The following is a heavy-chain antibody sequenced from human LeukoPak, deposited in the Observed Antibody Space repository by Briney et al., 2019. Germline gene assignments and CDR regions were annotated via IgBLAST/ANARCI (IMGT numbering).Heavy chain of an antibody. CDR2: IIPIFGIA. J-gene: IGHJ6*02. CDR1: GGTFSSYA. D-gene: IGHD2-2*01. V-gene: IGHV1-69*04. CDR3: ASKPYCSSTSCWHGMDA. Sequence: SVKVSCKASGGTFSSYAISWVRQAPGQGLEWMGRIIPIFGIADYAQKFQGRVTITADKSTSTAYMELSSLRSEDTAVYYCASKPYCSSTSCWHGMDAWGQGTTVTVSS.